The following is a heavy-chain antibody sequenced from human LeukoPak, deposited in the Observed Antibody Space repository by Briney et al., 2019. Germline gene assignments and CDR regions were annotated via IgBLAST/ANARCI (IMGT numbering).Heavy chain of an antibody. D-gene: IGHD3-9*01. CDR1: GASISDFY. V-gene: IGHV4-59*01. J-gene: IGHJ4*02. Sequence: SETLSLTCTVSGASISDFYWTWIREPPGKGLEWIGYIYNNVNTDYNPSLKSRVTISVDRSKNQFSLRLTSVTAADTAVYYCAKRDYDILTGYYHAYWGQGTLLTVSS. CDR3: AKRDYDILTGYYHAY. CDR2: IYNNVNT.